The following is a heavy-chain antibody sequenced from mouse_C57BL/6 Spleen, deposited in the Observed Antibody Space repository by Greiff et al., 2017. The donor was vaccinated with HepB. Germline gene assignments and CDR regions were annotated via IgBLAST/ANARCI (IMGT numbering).Heavy chain of an antibody. V-gene: IGHV5-17*01. CDR3: ARWGYYGHYYAMDY. CDR1: GFTFSDYG. CDR2: ISSGSSTI. Sequence: EVHLVESGGGLVKPGGSLKLSCAASGFTFSDYGMHWVRQAPEKGLEWVAYISSGSSTIYYADTVKGRFTISRDNAKNTLFLQMTSLRSEDTAMYYCARWGYYGHYYAMDYWGQGTSVTVSS. D-gene: IGHD1-2*01. J-gene: IGHJ4*01.